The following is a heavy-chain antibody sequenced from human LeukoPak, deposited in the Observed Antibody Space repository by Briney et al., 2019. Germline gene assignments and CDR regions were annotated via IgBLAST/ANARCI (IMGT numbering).Heavy chain of an antibody. J-gene: IGHJ4*02. CDR3: ARDPTYYYDSSGYYSPHYFDY. Sequence: SETLSLTCAVYGGSFSGYYWGWIRQPPGKGLEWIGSIYYSGSTYYNPSLKSRVTISVDTSKNQFSLKLSSVTAADTAVYYCARDPTYYYDSSGYYSPHYFDYWGQGTLVTVSS. CDR2: IYYSGST. V-gene: IGHV4-34*01. CDR1: GGSFSGYY. D-gene: IGHD3-22*01.